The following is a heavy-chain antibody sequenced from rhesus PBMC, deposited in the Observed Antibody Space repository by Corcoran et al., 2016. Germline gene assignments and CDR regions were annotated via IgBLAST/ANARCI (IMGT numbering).Heavy chain of an antibody. CDR3: ARPQYGWTQGSLDV. CDR2: ISYSGSP. D-gene: IGHD2-21*01. J-gene: IGHJ5-2*02. Sequence: QVQLQESGPGLVKPSETLSLTCAVSGGSISSSYYYWSWIRQASGTGLEWVGYISYSGSPSYNPSLKCRVTISRATSKNQFSLKLSSVTAADTAVYYCARPQYGWTQGSLDVWGRGVLVTVSS. V-gene: IGHV4-122*02. CDR1: GGSISSSYYY.